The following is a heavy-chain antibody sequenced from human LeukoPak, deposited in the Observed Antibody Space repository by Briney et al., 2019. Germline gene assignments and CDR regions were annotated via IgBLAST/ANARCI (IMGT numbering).Heavy chain of an antibody. CDR3: ARERESSSWYSYYFDY. CDR2: ISGSGAST. Sequence: GGSLRLSCAASGFTFSSYAMSWVRQAPGKGLEWVSAISGSGASTYYADSVKGRFTISRDNAKNSLYLQMNSLRAEDTAVYYCARERESSSWYSYYFDYWGQGTLVTVSS. D-gene: IGHD6-13*01. V-gene: IGHV3-23*01. CDR1: GFTFSSYA. J-gene: IGHJ4*02.